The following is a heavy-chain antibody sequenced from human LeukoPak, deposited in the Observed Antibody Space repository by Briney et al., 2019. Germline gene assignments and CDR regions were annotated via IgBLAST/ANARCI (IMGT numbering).Heavy chain of an antibody. CDR3: TTRLNRDGFHWAYDY. CDR2: IKSETDGGTA. D-gene: IGHD5-24*01. V-gene: IGHV3-15*01. J-gene: IGHJ4*02. Sequence: PGGSLRLSCAAFGFTFNNPWMSWVRQAPGKGLEWVARIKSETDGGTADYAAPVKGRFTISRDDSKHTLYLQMNSLQTEDTGVYYCTTRLNRDGFHWAYDYWGQGTLVTVSS. CDR1: GFTFNNPW.